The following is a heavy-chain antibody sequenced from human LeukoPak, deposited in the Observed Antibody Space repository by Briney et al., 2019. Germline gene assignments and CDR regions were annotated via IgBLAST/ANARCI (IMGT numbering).Heavy chain of an antibody. V-gene: IGHV3-23*01. CDR2: ISGSGGST. D-gene: IGHD6-19*01. CDR3: AKARGSGWAFDY. CDR1: GFTFSSYA. Sequence: GGSLRLSCAASGFTFSSYAMGWVRQAPGRGLEWVSGISGSGGSTYYADSVKGRFTISRDNSKNTLYLQMNSLRAEDTAVYYCAKARGSGWAFDYWGQGTLVTVSS. J-gene: IGHJ4*02.